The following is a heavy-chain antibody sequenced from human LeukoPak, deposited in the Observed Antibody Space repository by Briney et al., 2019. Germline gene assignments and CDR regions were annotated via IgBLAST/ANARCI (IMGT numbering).Heavy chain of an antibody. CDR1: GFTFGDYA. CDR3: ARARVMAVGFYYYYFMDV. D-gene: IGHD6-19*01. Sequence: GRSLRLSCTASGFTFGDYAMSWVRQAPGKGLEWVGFIRNKTYGGTTESAASVKGRFTISRDDSKSIAYLQMNSLKTEDTAVYYCARARVMAVGFYYYYFMDVWGKGTTVTVSS. V-gene: IGHV3-49*04. CDR2: IRNKTYGGTT. J-gene: IGHJ6*03.